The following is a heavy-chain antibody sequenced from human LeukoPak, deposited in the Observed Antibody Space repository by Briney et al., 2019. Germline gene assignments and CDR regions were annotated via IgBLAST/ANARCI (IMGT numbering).Heavy chain of an antibody. J-gene: IGHJ4*02. D-gene: IGHD5-24*01. CDR3: ARHKLRDGYNEPHFDY. CDR2: IYYSGST. V-gene: IGHV4-39*07. Sequence: PSETLSLTCTVSGGSISSSSYYWGWIRQPPGKGLEWIGSIYYSGSTYYNPSLKSRVTISVDTSKNQFSLKLSSVTAADTAVYYCARHKLRDGYNEPHFDYWGQGTLVTVSS. CDR1: GGSISSSSYY.